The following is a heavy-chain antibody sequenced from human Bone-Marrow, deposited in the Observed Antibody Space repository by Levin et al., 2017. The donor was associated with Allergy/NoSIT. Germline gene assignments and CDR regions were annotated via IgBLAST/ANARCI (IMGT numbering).Heavy chain of an antibody. CDR2: IDPKSGGT. Sequence: LEASVKVSCKTSGYTFTDYNIHWVRQAPGQGPEWMGWIDPKSGGTRYPGSFRDRVTMTRDTSINTAYLGLRRLRSDDTAVYYCAREAAHVSYWFDSWGQGTLVTVSS. CDR3: AREAAHVSYWFDS. D-gene: IGHD2-15*01. V-gene: IGHV1-2*03. J-gene: IGHJ5*01. CDR1: GYTFTDYN.